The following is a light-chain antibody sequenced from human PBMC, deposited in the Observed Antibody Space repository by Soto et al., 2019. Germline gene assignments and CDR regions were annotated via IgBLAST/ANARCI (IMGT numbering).Light chain of an antibody. CDR3: SSYTTSSTYV. Sequence: QSVLTQPASVSGSPGQAITISRTGTSSDVGGYNYVSWHQQHPGKVPKLMIYDVSYRPSGVSNRFSGSKSGNTASLTISGFQAEDEADYYCSSYTTSSTYVFGTGTKVTVL. CDR2: DVS. CDR1: SSDVGGYNY. J-gene: IGLJ1*01. V-gene: IGLV2-14*01.